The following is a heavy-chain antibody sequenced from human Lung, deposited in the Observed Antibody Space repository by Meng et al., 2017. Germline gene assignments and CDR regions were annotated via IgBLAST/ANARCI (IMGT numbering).Heavy chain of an antibody. CDR2: IDPKSDNT. V-gene: IGHV1-2*06. Sequence: QVQLVRSGAEVKKPGASVKVSCKASGYTFPDYWLQWVRQAPGQGLEWMGRIDPKSDNTHYAQKFQGRVTMTRDTSISTAYMELSGLRSDDTAVYYCARDEDISAAGYLLGDFWGQGTLVTVSS. CDR3: ARDEDISAAGYLLGDF. D-gene: IGHD6-13*01. CDR1: GYTFPDYW. J-gene: IGHJ4*02.